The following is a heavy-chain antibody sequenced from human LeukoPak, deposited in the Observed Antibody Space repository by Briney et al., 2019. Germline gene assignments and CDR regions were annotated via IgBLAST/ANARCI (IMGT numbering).Heavy chain of an antibody. J-gene: IGHJ4*02. CDR3: ARVEDYDILTGFDY. D-gene: IGHD3-9*01. V-gene: IGHV3-23*01. CDR1: GFTFSSYA. CDR2: ISSSGGST. Sequence: GGSLRLSCAASGFTFSSYAMSWVRQAPGKGLEWVSAISSSGGSTYYADSVKGRFTISRDNAKNSLYLQMNSLRAEDTAVYYCARVEDYDILTGFDYWGQGTLVTVSS.